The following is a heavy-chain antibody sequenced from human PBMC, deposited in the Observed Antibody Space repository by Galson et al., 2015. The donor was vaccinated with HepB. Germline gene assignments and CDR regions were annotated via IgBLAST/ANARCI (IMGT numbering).Heavy chain of an antibody. CDR2: ISYAGSNK. CDR3: ARDLYIRAGGGGGSFLGY. Sequence: SLRLSCAASGFTFSSYAMHWVRQAPGKGLEWVAVISYAGSNKYYADSVKGRFTISRDNSKNTLYLKMNRRRAADTAVYYCARDLYIRAGGGGGSFLGYWGQGTLVTVSS. J-gene: IGHJ4*02. V-gene: IGHV3-30*04. CDR1: GFTFSSYA. D-gene: IGHD1-26*01.